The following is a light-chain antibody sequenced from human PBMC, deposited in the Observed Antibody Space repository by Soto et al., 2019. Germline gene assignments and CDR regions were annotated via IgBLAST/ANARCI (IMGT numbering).Light chain of an antibody. CDR2: HTS. CDR1: QSVSSSF. CDR3: QQYGSSPWT. V-gene: IGKV3-20*01. Sequence: EIVLTQSPGTLSLSPGERATLSCRASQSVSSSFVAWFQQKPGQAPRLLIHHTSTRATGIPDRFSGSGSGTDFTLTINRLEPEDFAMYFCQQYGSSPWTFGQGTKVEIK. J-gene: IGKJ1*01.